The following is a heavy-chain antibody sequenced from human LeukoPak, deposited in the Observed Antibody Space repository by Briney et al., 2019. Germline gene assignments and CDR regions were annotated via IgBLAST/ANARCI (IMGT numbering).Heavy chain of an antibody. J-gene: IGHJ4*02. CDR3: ARRCSSNSCPFEY. V-gene: IGHV5-10-1*01. CDR1: GYSFTSYW. Sequence: GESLKISCKGSGYSFTSYWITWVRQMPGKGLEWMGRMDPSDSYSNYSPSFQGHVTISADKSISTAYLQWNSLKASDTAMYYCARRCSSNSCPFEYWGQGTLVTVSS. D-gene: IGHD2-2*01. CDR2: MDPSDSYS.